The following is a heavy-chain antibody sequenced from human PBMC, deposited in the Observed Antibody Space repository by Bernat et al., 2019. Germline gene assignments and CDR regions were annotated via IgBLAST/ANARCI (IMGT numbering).Heavy chain of an antibody. V-gene: IGHV3-23*01. D-gene: IGHD4-17*01. CDR1: GFTFSSYG. CDR3: ARPRGGDYDEAGFAEYFQH. Sequence: EVQLLESGGGLVQPGGSLRLSCAASGFTFSSYGMSWVRQAPGKGLEWVSAISGSGAGTYYADSAEGRFTISRDNSKNTLYLQMNSLRAEDTAVYYCARPRGGDYDEAGFAEYFQHWGQGTLVTVSS. CDR2: ISGSGAGT. J-gene: IGHJ1*01.